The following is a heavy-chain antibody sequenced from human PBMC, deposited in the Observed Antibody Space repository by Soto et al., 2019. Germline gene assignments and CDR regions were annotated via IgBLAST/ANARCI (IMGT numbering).Heavy chain of an antibody. J-gene: IGHJ4*02. CDR2: ISSSGSTI. V-gene: IGHV3-11*01. D-gene: IGHD6-13*01. CDR3: AKATRGGAATLIRDY. CDR1: GFTFGDYY. Sequence: GGSLRLSCAASGFTFGDYYLSWIRQAPGKGLEWVSYISSSGSTIYYADSVKGRFTISRDNAKNSLYLQMNSLRADDTAVYYCAKATRGGAATLIRDYWGQGTLVTVSS.